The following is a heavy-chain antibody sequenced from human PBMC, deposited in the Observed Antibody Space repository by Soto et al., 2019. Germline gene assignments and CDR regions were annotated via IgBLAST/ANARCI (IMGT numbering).Heavy chain of an antibody. J-gene: IGHJ4*01. CDR3: ARRYGYSFDY. CDR2: IYYSGST. V-gene: IGHV4-59*08. CDR1: GASIISYY. Sequence: ASETLSLTCSVSGASIISYYYAWIRQPPGKGLEWIGYIYYSGSTNYNPSLKSRVTISVDTSKNQFSLKLSSVTAADTAVYYCARRYGYSFDYWGQGTLVPVSS. D-gene: IGHD5-18*01.